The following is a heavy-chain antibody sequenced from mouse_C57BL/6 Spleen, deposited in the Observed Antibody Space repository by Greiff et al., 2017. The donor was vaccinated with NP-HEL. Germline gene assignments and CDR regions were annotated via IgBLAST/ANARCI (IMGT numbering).Heavy chain of an antibody. CDR2: IDPSDSET. CDR1: GYTFTSYW. J-gene: IGHJ3*01. V-gene: IGHV1-52*01. D-gene: IGHD2-2*01. Sequence: QVQLQQPGAELVRPGSSVKLSCKASGYTFTSYWMHWVKQRPIQGLEWIGNIDPSDSETHYNQKFKDKATLTVDKSSSTAYMQLSSLTSEDSAVYYCARSSMVTPWFAYWGQGTLVTVSA. CDR3: ARSSMVTPWFAY.